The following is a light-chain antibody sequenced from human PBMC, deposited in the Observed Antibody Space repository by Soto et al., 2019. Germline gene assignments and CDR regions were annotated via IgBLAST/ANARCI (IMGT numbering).Light chain of an antibody. V-gene: IGLV2-8*01. CDR1: SSDVGGYNF. CDR3: SSYAGRNNWV. Sequence: HSALTQPPSASGSPGQSVTISCTGTSSDVGGYNFVSWYQHHPGKAPKLMIYDVSKRPSGVPDRFSGSKSGNTASLTVSGLQAEDEADYYCSSYAGRNNWVFGGGTKVTVL. CDR2: DVS. J-gene: IGLJ3*02.